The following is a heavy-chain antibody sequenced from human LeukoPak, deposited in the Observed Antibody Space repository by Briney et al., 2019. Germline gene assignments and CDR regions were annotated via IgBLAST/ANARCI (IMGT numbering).Heavy chain of an antibody. Sequence: PGGSLRLSCAASGFTFSDYYMSWIRQAPGKGLEWVSYISSSGSTIYYADSVKGRFTISRDNAKNSLYLQMNSLRAEDTAVYYCRYYDSSGYYKTDYWGRGTLVTVSS. CDR1: GFTFSDYY. J-gene: IGHJ4*02. V-gene: IGHV3-11*04. CDR2: ISSSGSTI. D-gene: IGHD3-22*01. CDR3: RYYDSSGYYKTDY.